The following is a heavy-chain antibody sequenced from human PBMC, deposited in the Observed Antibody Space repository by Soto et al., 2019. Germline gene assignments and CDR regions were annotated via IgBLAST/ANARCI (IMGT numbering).Heavy chain of an antibody. CDR2: ISSSMSYI. Sequence: XGALRLAFAASGFTVSSYEMNWVRQAPGKGLEWVSAISSSMSYIYYADSVKRRFTISRDNAKNSLYLQMNSLRAEDTAVYYCAREVIEAGGPDAFDICGQRTMVTVSS. J-gene: IGHJ3*02. CDR1: GFTVSSYE. V-gene: IGHV3-21*01. D-gene: IGHD6-13*01. CDR3: AREVIEAGGPDAFDI.